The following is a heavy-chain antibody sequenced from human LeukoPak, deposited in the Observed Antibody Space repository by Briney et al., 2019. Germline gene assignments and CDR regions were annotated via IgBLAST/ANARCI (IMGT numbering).Heavy chain of an antibody. CDR3: ARKSSSDAFDI. V-gene: IGHV5-51*01. J-gene: IGHJ3*02. CDR2: IYPGDSDT. CDR1: GYSFTSYW. Sequence: GESLKIPCKGSGYSFTSYWIGWVPQMPGKGLEGMGTIYPGDSDTRYSPSFQGQVTISADKSISIAYRQWSSLKASDTAMYYCARKSSSDAFDIWGQGTMVTVSS. D-gene: IGHD6-6*01.